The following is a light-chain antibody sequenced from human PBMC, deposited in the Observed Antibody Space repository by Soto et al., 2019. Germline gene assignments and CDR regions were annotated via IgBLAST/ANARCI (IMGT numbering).Light chain of an antibody. CDR2: DAS. V-gene: IGKV3-15*01. CDR3: QQYEKWPPSIT. J-gene: IGKJ5*01. Sequence: EIVMTQSPATLSVSPGEGATVSCRASQSVSSRLAWYQHKPGQAPRLLFYDASTRATGIPARFSGSGSGTEFTLTISSLQSEDFAVYYCQQYEKWPPSITFGQGTRLEIK. CDR1: QSVSSR.